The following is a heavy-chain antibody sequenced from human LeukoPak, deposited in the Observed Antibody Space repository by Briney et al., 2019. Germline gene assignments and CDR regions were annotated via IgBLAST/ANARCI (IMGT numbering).Heavy chain of an antibody. CDR2: IYHSGST. Sequence: PSGTLSLTCAVSGGSISSSNWWSWVRQPPGKGLEWIGEIYHSGSTNYNPSLKSRVTISVDKSKNQFSLKLSSVTAADTAVYYCARTGYSSSYYKFRFDYWGQGTLVTVSS. CDR1: GGSISSSNW. V-gene: IGHV4-4*02. J-gene: IGHJ4*02. CDR3: ARTGYSSSYYKFRFDY. D-gene: IGHD6-13*01.